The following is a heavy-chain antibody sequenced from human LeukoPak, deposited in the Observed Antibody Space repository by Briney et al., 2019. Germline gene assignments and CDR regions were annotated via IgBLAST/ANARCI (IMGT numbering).Heavy chain of an antibody. Sequence: PGGSLRLSCAVSGFTFSSYAMSWVRQAPGKGLEWVSAISGSGGSTYYADSVKGRFTISRDNPKNTLYLQMNSLRPEDTAVYYCVKEPRGYSFSFDIWGQGTMVTVSS. D-gene: IGHD5-18*01. V-gene: IGHV3-23*01. J-gene: IGHJ3*02. CDR1: GFTFSSYA. CDR3: VKEPRGYSFSFDI. CDR2: ISGSGGST.